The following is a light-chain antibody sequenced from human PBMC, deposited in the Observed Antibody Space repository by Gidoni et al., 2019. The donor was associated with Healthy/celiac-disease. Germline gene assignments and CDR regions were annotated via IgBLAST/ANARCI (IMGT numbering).Light chain of an antibody. J-gene: IGLJ1*01. CDR3: CSYAGSSTWV. V-gene: IGLV2-23*02. CDR1: SSDVGSYNL. Sequence: QSALSQPASVSGSPGQSITISCTGTSSDVGSYNLVSWYQQHPGKAPKLMIYEVSKRPSGVSNRFAGSKSGNTASRTISGLQAEDEDDYYCCSYAGSSTWVFGTGTKVTVL. CDR2: EVS.